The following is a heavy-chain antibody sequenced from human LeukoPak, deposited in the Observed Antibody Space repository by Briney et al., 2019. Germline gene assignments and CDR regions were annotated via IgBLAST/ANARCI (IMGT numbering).Heavy chain of an antibody. J-gene: IGHJ3*02. CDR2: IIPIFGTA. V-gene: IGHV1-69*13. D-gene: IGHD2-15*01. CDR1: GGTFSSYA. CDR3: ARAKIYCSGGSCFFSGPPDAFDI. Sequence: ASVKVSCKASGGTFSSYAISWVRQAPGQGLEWMGGIIPIFGTANYAQKFQGRVTITADESTSTAYMELSSLRSEDTAVYYCARAKIYCSGGSCFFSGPPDAFDIWGQGTMVTVSS.